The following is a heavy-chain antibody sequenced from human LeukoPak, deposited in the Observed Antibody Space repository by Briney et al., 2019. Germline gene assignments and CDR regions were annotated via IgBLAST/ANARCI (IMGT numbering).Heavy chain of an antibody. CDR2: MYYSGSA. D-gene: IGHD3-3*02. CDR1: GGPINSYY. V-gene: IGHV4-59*08. CDR3: ARRPISSYYFDY. J-gene: IGHJ4*02. Sequence: SETLSLTCTVSGGPINSYYWSWIRQPPGKGLEWIGYMYYSGSANYNPSLKSRVTISVDTSKNQFSLNLNSVTAADTAVYYCARRPISSYYFDYWGQGTLVTVSS.